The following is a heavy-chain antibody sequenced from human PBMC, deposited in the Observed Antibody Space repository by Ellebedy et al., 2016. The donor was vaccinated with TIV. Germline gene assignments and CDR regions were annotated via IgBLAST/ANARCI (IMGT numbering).Heavy chain of an antibody. Sequence: GESLKISCAASGFTFSSFAMHWVRQAPGKGLEWLSVISGGGDSTYHAGSVKGRSTITRDNSKNTLYLQMYRLRAEDTAVYYCAKGTSSGFNYDRVGFEYWGQGALVTVSS. J-gene: IGHJ4*02. V-gene: IGHV3-23*01. CDR1: GFTFSSFA. CDR2: ISGGGDST. D-gene: IGHD3-22*01. CDR3: AKGTSSGFNYDRVGFEY.